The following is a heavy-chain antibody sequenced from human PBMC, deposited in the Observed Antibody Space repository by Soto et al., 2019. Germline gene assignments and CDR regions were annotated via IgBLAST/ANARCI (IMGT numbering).Heavy chain of an antibody. J-gene: IGHJ3*02. CDR2: INPNSGGT. Sequence: ASVKVSCKASGYTFTGYYMHWVRQAPGQGLEWMGWINPNSGGTNYAQKFQGWVTMTRDTSISTAYMELSRLRSDDTAVYYCARVLKESGGTGDTRAFDIWGQGTMVTVSS. CDR1: GYTFTGYY. D-gene: IGHD7-27*01. V-gene: IGHV1-2*04. CDR3: ARVLKESGGTGDTRAFDI.